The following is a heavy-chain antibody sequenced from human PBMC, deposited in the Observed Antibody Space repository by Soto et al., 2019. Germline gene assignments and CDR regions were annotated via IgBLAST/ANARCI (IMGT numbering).Heavy chain of an antibody. V-gene: IGHV4-4*02. CDR2: IYHSGST. CDR3: ARVSYYDFWSGYRPFDY. Sequence: PSETLSLTCAVSGGSISSSNWWSWVRQPPGKGLEWIGEIYHSGSTNYNPSLKSRVTISVDKSKNQFSLKLSSVTAADTAVYYCARVSYYDFWSGYRPFDYWGQGTLVTVSS. D-gene: IGHD3-3*01. CDR1: GGSISSSNW. J-gene: IGHJ4*02.